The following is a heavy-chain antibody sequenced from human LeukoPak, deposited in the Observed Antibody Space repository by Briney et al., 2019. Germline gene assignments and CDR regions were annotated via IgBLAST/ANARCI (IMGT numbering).Heavy chain of an antibody. CDR2: VNTDGSTT. CDR1: GFTFSSYW. D-gene: IGHD5-24*01. Sequence: PGGSLRRSCAASGFTFSSYWMHWVRQAPGKGLVWVSRVNTDGSTTNYADSVKGRFTISRDNAKNTLYLQMNSLRAEDTAVYYCAQMATPFWGQGTLVTVSS. V-gene: IGHV3-74*01. J-gene: IGHJ4*02. CDR3: AQMATPF.